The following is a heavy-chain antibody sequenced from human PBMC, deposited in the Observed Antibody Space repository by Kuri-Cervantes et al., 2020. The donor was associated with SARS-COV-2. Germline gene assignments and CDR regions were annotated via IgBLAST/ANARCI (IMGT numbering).Heavy chain of an antibody. CDR1: GFTFSSYG. V-gene: IGHV3-30*03. CDR2: ISYDGSNK. D-gene: IGHD5-18*01. Sequence: GESLKISCAASGFTFSSYGMHWVRQAPGKGLEWVAVISYDGSNKYYADSVKGRFTISRDNSKNTLYLQMNSLRAEDTAVYYCGSPRGYSYGYISFEAIDYWGQGTLVTVSS. CDR3: GSPRGYSYGYISFEAIDY. J-gene: IGHJ4*02.